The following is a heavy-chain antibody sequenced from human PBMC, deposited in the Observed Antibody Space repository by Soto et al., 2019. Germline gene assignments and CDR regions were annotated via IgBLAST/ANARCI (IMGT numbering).Heavy chain of an antibody. V-gene: IGHV3-23*03. CDR1: AFTFGTYR. CDR2: IDAGSGKI. Sequence: PGGSLRLSCAASAFTFGTYRTTWVRQAPGRGLEWVSGIDAGSGKIFYADSVNGRFIISRDNSKNTLYLQMHSLRAEDAAIFYCAKWDTHGIIPPTVGGNYYYYDIDVWGQGTRVTVSS. J-gene: IGHJ6*02. CDR3: AKWDTHGIIPPTVGGNYYYYDIDV. D-gene: IGHD5-18*01.